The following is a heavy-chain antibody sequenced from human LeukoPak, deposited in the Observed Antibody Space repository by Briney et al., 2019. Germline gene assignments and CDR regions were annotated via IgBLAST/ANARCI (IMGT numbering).Heavy chain of an antibody. Sequence: GASVKFSCKASGYTFTSYGISWVRQAPGQGLEWMGWISAYNGNTNYAQKLQGRVTMTTDTSTSTAYMELRSLRSDDTAVYYCARGVKYYYDSSGYSPEGFDYWGQGTLVTVSS. J-gene: IGHJ4*02. V-gene: IGHV1-18*01. D-gene: IGHD3-22*01. CDR1: GYTFTSYG. CDR2: ISAYNGNT. CDR3: ARGVKYYYDSSGYSPEGFDY.